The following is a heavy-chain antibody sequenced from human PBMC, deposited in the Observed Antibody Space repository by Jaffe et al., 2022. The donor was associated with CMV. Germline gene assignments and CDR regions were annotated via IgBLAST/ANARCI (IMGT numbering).Heavy chain of an antibody. D-gene: IGHD3-10*01. J-gene: IGHJ5*02. CDR2: INPSGGST. V-gene: IGHV1-46*01. Sequence: QVQLVQSGAEVKKPGASVKVSCKASGYTFTSYYMHWVRQAPGQGLEWMGIINPSGGSTSYAQKFQGRVTMTRDTSTSTVYMELSSLRSEDTAVYYCARDQEGFGELGSWFDPWGQGTLVTVSS. CDR3: ARDQEGFGELGSWFDP. CDR1: GYTFTSYY.